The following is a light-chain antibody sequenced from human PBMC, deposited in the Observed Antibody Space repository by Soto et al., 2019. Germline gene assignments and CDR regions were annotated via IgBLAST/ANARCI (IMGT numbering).Light chain of an antibody. CDR2: AAS. CDR1: QGIGVY. J-gene: IGKJ4*01. Sequence: DIQMTQSPSSLSASLGDRVTITCRASQGIGVYLAWFQQKPGKVPKLLIYAASALQAGVPSRFIGSGSGTDFTLTISSLQPEDFATYDCQKYNSAPLTVGGGTKVEIK. V-gene: IGKV1-27*01. CDR3: QKYNSAPLT.